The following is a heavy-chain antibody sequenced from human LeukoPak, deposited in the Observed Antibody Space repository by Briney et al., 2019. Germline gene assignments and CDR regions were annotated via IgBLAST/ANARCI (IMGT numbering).Heavy chain of an antibody. CDR2: ISGSGGST. CDR1: GFTFSSYA. D-gene: IGHD3-22*01. CDR3: AKDFTMIVVDIGSYFDY. V-gene: IGHV3-23*01. Sequence: GGPLRLSCAASGFTFSSYAMSWVRQAPGKGLEWVSAISGSGGSTYYADSVKGRFTISRDNSKNTLYLQMNSLRAEDTAVYYCAKDFTMIVVDIGSYFDYWGQGTLVTVSS. J-gene: IGHJ4*02.